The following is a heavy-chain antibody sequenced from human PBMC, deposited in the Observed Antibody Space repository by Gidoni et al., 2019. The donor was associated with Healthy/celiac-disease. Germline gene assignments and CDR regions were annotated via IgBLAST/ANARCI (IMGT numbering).Heavy chain of an antibody. CDR3: ARGRGYYGSGSYNPRAFDI. J-gene: IGHJ3*02. Sequence: QGLEWMGWISAYNGNTNYAQKLQGRVTMTTDTSTSTAYMELRSLRSDDTAVYYCARGRGYYGSGSYNPRAFDIWGQGTMVTVSS. V-gene: IGHV1-18*01. CDR2: ISAYNGNT. D-gene: IGHD3-10*01.